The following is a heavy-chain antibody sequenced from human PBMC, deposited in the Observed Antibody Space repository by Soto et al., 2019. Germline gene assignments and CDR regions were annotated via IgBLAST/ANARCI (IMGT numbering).Heavy chain of an antibody. CDR3: ARCYCSVGSCYTCWHFDL. D-gene: IGHD2-15*01. V-gene: IGHV1-18*01. J-gene: IGHJ2*01. CDR2: IGPYNGNT. CDR1: GYTFNNYG. Sequence: QVQLMQSGAEVKKPGASVKVSCKASGYTFNNYGISWVRQAPGQGLEWMGWIGPYNGNTDHAQNFQGRVTMTTDTSTSTAYMELRSLRSDDTALYYCARCYCSVGSCYTCWHFDLWGRGTLVTVSS.